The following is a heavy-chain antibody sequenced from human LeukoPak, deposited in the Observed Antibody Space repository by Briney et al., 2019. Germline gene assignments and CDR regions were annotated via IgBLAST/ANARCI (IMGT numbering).Heavy chain of an antibody. CDR1: GFTFSSYG. Sequence: GGSLRLAWAASGFTFSSYGMHWVRQAPGKGLEWVAVIWYDGSNKYYADSVKGRFTISRDNSKNTLYLQMNSLRAEDTAVYYCARDGGGYSGYWGQGALVTVSS. CDR2: IWYDGSNK. D-gene: IGHD5-12*01. V-gene: IGHV3-33*01. J-gene: IGHJ4*02. CDR3: ARDGGGYSGY.